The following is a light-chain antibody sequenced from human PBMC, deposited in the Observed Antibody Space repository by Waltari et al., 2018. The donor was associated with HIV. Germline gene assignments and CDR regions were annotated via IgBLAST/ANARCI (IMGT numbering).Light chain of an antibody. CDR3: QSADSSGTYAV. J-gene: IGLJ7*01. CDR1: VLPTQY. V-gene: IGLV3-25*03. Sequence: SYELTQPPSVSVSPGPQARTTCSGDVLPTQYDDGYPQKQGQAPAVVISKDSERPSGIPERFSGSSSGTTVTLTISGVQAEDEADYYCQSADSSGTYAVFGGGTQLTVL. CDR2: KDS.